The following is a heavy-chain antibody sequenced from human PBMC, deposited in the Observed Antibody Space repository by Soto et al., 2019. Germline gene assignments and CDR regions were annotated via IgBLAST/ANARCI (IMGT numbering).Heavy chain of an antibody. CDR1: GGSVSSDNHY. CDR2: AHYSGRT. Sequence: QLQLQESGPGLVKPSETLSLTCTVSGGSVSSDNHYWTWIRQPPGKGLEWIGYAHYSGRTNYNPSLKSRLTISADTSKNQLSLRLTSVTAAHSAIYFCARESRPSRNLRTTYSFDRWGPGTRVTVSS. V-gene: IGHV4-61*01. CDR3: ARESRPSRNLRTTYSFDR. J-gene: IGHJ4*02. D-gene: IGHD6-6*01.